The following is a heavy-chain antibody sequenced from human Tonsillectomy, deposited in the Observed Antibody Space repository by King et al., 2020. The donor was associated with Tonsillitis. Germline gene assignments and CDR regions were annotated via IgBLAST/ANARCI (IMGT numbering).Heavy chain of an antibody. CDR1: GYRFITYG. Sequence: QLVQSGAEGKKPGASEKVSCKASGYRFITYGISWVRQAPGQGLEWMGWNSPYSDNTHSAQKVHDRVIMTTETSTSTAYLGLGSRISDDTAVYYCARDGGGYTDFDYWGQGSLVTVSS. D-gene: IGHD5-12*01. CDR2: NSPYSDNT. V-gene: IGHV1-18*01. CDR3: ARDGGGYTDFDY. J-gene: IGHJ4*02.